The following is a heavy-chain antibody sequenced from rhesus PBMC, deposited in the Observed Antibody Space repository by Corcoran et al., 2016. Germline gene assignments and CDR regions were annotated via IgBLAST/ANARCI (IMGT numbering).Heavy chain of an antibody. CDR2: IWYDGSKK. CDR1: GFTFSRYG. D-gene: IGHD1-1*01. Sequence: EVQLVESGGGLVQPGGSLRLSCAASGFTFSRYGMDWVRQAPGKGLEWVAVIWYDGSKKYYADSVKDRITISRDNSKNMLYLQMNNLRVEDMAVYYCVKGSWKSKSYYGLDSWGQGVVVTVSS. CDR3: VKGSWKSKSYYGLDS. V-gene: IGHV3-54*02. J-gene: IGHJ6*01.